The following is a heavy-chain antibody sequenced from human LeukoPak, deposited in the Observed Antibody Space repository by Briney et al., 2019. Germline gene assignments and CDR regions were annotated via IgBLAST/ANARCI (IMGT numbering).Heavy chain of an antibody. J-gene: IGHJ5*02. D-gene: IGHD5-12*01. Sequence: GGSLRLSCAASGFTFSDNYMSWIRQAPGKGLEWVSYISSSGNTTYNADSVKGRFSITRDNAKNSLYLQMNSLRAEDTAVYYCARDASGYDGDGWFDPWGQGTLVTVSS. V-gene: IGHV3-11*04. CDR1: GFTFSDNY. CDR2: ISSSGNTT. CDR3: ARDASGYDGDGWFDP.